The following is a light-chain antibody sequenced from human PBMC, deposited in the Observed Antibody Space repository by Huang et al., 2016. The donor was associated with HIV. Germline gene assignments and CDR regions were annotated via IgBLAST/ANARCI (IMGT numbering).Light chain of an antibody. Sequence: IVMTQSPATLSVSPGERATLACRGSAGVSNNVAWYQQRPGQTPRLLIHGASTRHTGIPAMFRGRVSGTEFTLTITSLQPEDSAVYYCQQYNNWPPWTFGPGTQVEI. V-gene: IGKV3D-15*01. J-gene: IGKJ1*01. CDR1: AGVSNN. CDR2: GAS. CDR3: QQYNNWPPWT.